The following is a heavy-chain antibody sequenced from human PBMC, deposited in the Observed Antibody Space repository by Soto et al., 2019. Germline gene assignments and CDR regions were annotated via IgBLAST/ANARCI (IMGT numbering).Heavy chain of an antibody. V-gene: IGHV2-5*02. CDR2: IYWDDDR. CDR1: GFSLSTRGVG. Sequence: QITLKESGPPLVKPTQTLTLTCSFSGFSLSTRGVGVGWIRQPPGKALEWLALIYWDDDRRYSPSLKSRLTITKDTSKNHVVLTMTNMDPVDTATYYCARSLWFGELLWGQGTLVTVSS. CDR3: ARSLWFGELL. J-gene: IGHJ4*02. D-gene: IGHD3-10*01.